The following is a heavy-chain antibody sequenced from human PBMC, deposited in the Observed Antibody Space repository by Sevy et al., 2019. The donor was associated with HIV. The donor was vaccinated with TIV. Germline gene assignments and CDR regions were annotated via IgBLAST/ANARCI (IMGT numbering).Heavy chain of an antibody. V-gene: IGHV3-30*04. CDR3: ARDRGEILSSAFDY. CDR1: GFTFSDYR. D-gene: IGHD3-16*01. J-gene: IGHJ4*02. CDR2: ISYDGRNNK. Sequence: GGSLRLSCAASGFTFSDYRMHWVRQAPGKGLEWVAVISYDGRNNKYNADTVKGRFTISRDKSKNTVYLQMNSLRAEDTAIYYCARDRGEILSSAFDYWGQGTLVTVSS.